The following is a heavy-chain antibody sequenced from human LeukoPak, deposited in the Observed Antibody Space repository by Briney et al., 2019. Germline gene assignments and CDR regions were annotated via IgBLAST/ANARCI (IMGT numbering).Heavy chain of an antibody. CDR3: ARVVITARRNHYYYSMDV. D-gene: IGHD1-14*01. J-gene: IGHJ6*03. V-gene: IGHV1-69*05. Sequence: GASVKVSCKASGGTFSSYAISWVRQAPGQGLEWMGRIIPIFGTANYAQKFQGRVTITTDESTSTAYMELSSLRSEDTAVYYCARVVITARRNHYYYSMDVWGKGTTVTVSS. CDR2: IIPIFGTA. CDR1: GGTFSSYA.